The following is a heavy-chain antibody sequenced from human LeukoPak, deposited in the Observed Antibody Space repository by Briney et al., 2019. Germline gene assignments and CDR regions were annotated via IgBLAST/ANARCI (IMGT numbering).Heavy chain of an antibody. CDR1: GFTFSSYS. Sequence: GGSLRLSCAASGFTFSSYSMHWVRQAPGEGLEWVAVISYDGSNKYYADSVKGRFTISRDNSKNTLYLQMNSLRAEDTAVYYCAKEVGATNDYWGQGTLVTVSS. D-gene: IGHD1-26*01. CDR2: ISYDGSNK. CDR3: AKEVGATNDY. J-gene: IGHJ4*02. V-gene: IGHV3-30*18.